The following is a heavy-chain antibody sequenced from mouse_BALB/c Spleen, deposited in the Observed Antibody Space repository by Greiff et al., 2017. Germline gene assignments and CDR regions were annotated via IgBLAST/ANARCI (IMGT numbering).Heavy chain of an antibody. CDR2: IDPENGTT. D-gene: IGHD5-5*01. CDR1: GFNIKDYY. J-gene: IGHJ1*01. Sequence: VQLQQSGAELVRPGALVKLSCKASGFNIKDYYMHWVKQRPEQGLEWIGWIDPENGTTIYDPKFQSKASITADTSSNTAYLQLSSLTSEDTAVYYCAGDYPPPLDVWGAGTPVTASS. CDR3: AGDYPPPLDV. V-gene: IGHV14-1*02.